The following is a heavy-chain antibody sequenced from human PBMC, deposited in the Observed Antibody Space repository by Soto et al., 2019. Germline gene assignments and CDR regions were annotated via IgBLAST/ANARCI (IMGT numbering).Heavy chain of an antibody. D-gene: IGHD6-19*01. V-gene: IGHV4-4*02. Sequence: PSETLSLTCAVSGGSISSSNWWSWVRQPPGKGLEWIGEIYHSGSTNYNPSLKSRVTISVDKSKNQFSLKLSSVTAADTAVYYCARDQGIAVAAKGWFDPWGQGTLVTVSS. CDR1: GGSISSSNW. J-gene: IGHJ5*02. CDR3: ARDQGIAVAAKGWFDP. CDR2: IYHSGST.